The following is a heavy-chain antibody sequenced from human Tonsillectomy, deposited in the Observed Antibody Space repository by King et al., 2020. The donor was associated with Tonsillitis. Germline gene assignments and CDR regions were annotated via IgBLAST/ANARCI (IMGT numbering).Heavy chain of an antibody. V-gene: IGHV3-9*01. CDR2: INWNSGSI. Sequence: VQLVESGGGLVQPGRSLRLSCAASGFTFDDYAMHWVRQAPGKGLEWVSVINWNSGSISYADSVKGRVTIPIANAKNSMYLQLNRLRAEDTALYFCAKGRDYYESIGIAYWGQGPLATVSS. CDR3: AKGRDYYESIGIAY. D-gene: IGHD3-22*01. CDR1: GFTFDDYA. J-gene: IGHJ4*02.